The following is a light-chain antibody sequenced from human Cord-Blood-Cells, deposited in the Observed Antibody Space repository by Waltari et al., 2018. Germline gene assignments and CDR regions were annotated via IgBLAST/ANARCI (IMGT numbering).Light chain of an antibody. CDR1: QRVSSK. CDR3: QQYNNWPPYT. Sequence: EIVMTQSPATPSVSPGERATLPSRASQRVSSKLAWYQQKPGQAPRLLIYGTSTRATSSPARCSGSGSGTKFTLTISSLQSEDVAVYYCQQYNNWPPYTFGQGTKLEIK. J-gene: IGKJ2*01. CDR2: GTS. V-gene: IGKV3-15*01.